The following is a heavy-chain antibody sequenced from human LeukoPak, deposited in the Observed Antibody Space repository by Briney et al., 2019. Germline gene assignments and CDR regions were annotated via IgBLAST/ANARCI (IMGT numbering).Heavy chain of an antibody. J-gene: IGHJ5*02. Sequence: SGTLSLTCAVYGGSFSVYYWSWIRQPPGKGLEWIGEINHSGSTNYNPSLKSRVTISVDTSKNQFSLKLSSVTAADTAVYYCARASATYYYDSSGFNWFDPWGQGTLVTVSS. CDR3: ARASATYYYDSSGFNWFDP. D-gene: IGHD3-22*01. CDR2: INHSGST. CDR1: GGSFSVYY. V-gene: IGHV4-34*01.